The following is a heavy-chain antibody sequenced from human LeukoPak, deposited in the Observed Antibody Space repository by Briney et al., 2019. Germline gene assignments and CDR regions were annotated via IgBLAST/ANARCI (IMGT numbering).Heavy chain of an antibody. CDR1: GFTFSSYG. J-gene: IGHJ4*02. CDR2: MSGSGGST. Sequence: GTLRLSCAASGFTFSSYGMSWVRQAPGKGLEWVSGMSGSGGSTYYADSVKGRFTISRDSSKNTLYLQMNSLRAEDTAVYYCAKNKGYGSGRIGEIDYWGQGTLVTVSS. D-gene: IGHD3-10*01. V-gene: IGHV3-23*01. CDR3: AKNKGYGSGRIGEIDY.